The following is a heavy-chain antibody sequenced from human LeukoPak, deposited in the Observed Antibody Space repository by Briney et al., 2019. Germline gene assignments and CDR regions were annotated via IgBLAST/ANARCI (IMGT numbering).Heavy chain of an antibody. V-gene: IGHV3-15*01. Sequence: PGGSLRLSCAASGFTFNRAWLTWVRQAPGKGLEWVGRIKSKTDGGTTEYAAPVKGRFTISSDDSKNLLYLQMTSLKTEDTAVYYCTTLKWFGEPYSDYWGQGTLVTVSS. D-gene: IGHD3-10*01. CDR2: IKSKTDGGTT. CDR3: TTLKWFGEPYSDY. J-gene: IGHJ4*02. CDR1: GFTFNRAW.